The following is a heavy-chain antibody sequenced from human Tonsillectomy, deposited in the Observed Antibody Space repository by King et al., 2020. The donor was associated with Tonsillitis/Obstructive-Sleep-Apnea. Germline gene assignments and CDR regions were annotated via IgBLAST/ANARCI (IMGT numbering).Heavy chain of an antibody. CDR2: IDDSGSA. V-gene: IGHV4-34*01. CDR3: SRTPPGRFCSGGSCHRARRDFDS. J-gene: IGHJ4*02. CDR1: GGSFRGYY. Sequence: VQLQQWGAGLLKPSENLSLNCTVYGGSFRGYYWSWIRQSPRKGLEWIGEIDDSGSAIYNPSLESRVTISVDTSKNQFSLKLTSVTAADTAVYFCSRTPPGRFCSGGSCHRARRDFDSWGQGTLVTVSS. D-gene: IGHD2-15*01.